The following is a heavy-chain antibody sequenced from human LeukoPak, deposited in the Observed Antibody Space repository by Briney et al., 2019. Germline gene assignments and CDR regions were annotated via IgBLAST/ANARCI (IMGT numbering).Heavy chain of an antibody. V-gene: IGHV4-39*07. J-gene: IGHJ5*02. D-gene: IGHD2-21*01. CDR3: ARGQVIRGKGDWFDP. CDR1: GGSISSSSYY. CDR2: IYYSGST. Sequence: SETLSLTCTVSGGSISSSSYYWGWIRQPPGKGLEWIGSIYYSGSTYYNPSLKSRVTISVDTSKNQFSLKLSSVTAADTAVYYCARGQVIRGKGDWFDPWGQGTLVTVSS.